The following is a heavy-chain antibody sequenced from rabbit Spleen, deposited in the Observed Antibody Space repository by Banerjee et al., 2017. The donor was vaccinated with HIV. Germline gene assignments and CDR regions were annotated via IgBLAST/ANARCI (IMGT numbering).Heavy chain of an antibody. Sequence: QEQLEESGGDLVKPGASLTLTCTVSGFSLSSSYYMCWVRQAPGKGLEWIACMDAGNSGFTYYANWAKGRFTISKTSSTTVTLQMTSLTAADTATYFCARDLAGVIGWNFNLWGQGTLVTVS. J-gene: IGHJ4*01. CDR1: GFSLSSSYY. V-gene: IGHV1S45*01. CDR3: ARDLAGVIGWNFNL. D-gene: IGHD4-1*01. CDR2: MDAGNSGFT.